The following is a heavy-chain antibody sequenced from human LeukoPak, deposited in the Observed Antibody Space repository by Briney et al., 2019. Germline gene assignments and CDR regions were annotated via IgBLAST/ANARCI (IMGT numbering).Heavy chain of an antibody. J-gene: IGHJ6*02. CDR3: ARCYDSSGWFGYYGMDV. CDR2: IYSSGTT. CDR1: GGSITGSH. Sequence: SETLSLTCTVSGGSITGSHWSWLRQSAGKGLEWIGRIYSSGTTNYNPSLKSRVTMSLDTSKNQFSLKLSSVTAADTAVYYCARCYDSSGWFGYYGMDVWGQGTTVTVSS. D-gene: IGHD6-19*01. V-gene: IGHV4-4*07.